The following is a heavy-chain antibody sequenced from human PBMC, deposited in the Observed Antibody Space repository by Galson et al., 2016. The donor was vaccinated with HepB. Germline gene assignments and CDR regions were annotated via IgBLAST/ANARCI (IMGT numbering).Heavy chain of an antibody. CDR2: VWFDGGNT. Sequence: SLRLSCAASGFTFSSHGMHWVRHVPGKGLEWVATVWFDGGNTYYADSVKGRFTISRDNSKNTLFLQMNSLRAGDTAVYYCVREVDGSFDYWGQGTRVTVSS. J-gene: IGHJ4*02. CDR3: VREVDGSFDY. V-gene: IGHV3-33*01. CDR1: GFTFSSHG. D-gene: IGHD5-12*01.